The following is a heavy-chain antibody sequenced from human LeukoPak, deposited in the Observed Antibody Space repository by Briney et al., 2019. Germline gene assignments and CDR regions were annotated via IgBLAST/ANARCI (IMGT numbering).Heavy chain of an antibody. J-gene: IGHJ4*02. V-gene: IGHV4-4*07. CDR3: ARTTPMSTIDY. Sequence: SETLSLTCTVSGGSISSNYWSWIRQPAGKGLEWIGRLYTSGSTNYNPSLKSRVIMSVDTSKNQFSLKLSSVTAADTAVYYCARTTPMSTIDYWGQGTLVTLSS. D-gene: IGHD5-18*01. CDR1: GGSISSNY. CDR2: LYTSGST.